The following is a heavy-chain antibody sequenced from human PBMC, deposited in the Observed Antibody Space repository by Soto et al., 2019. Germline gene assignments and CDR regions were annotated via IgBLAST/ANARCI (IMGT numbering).Heavy chain of an antibody. J-gene: IGHJ6*02. Sequence: ASVKVSCKASGYTFTSYGINWVRQAPGQGLEWMGWISADNGNTIYAQKLQGRVTMTADTSTSTAYMEPRSLRSDDTAVYYCARVYVSDRPPNGMDVWGQGTTVTVSS. D-gene: IGHD6-6*01. V-gene: IGHV1-18*01. CDR3: ARVYVSDRPPNGMDV. CDR2: ISADNGNT. CDR1: GYTFTSYG.